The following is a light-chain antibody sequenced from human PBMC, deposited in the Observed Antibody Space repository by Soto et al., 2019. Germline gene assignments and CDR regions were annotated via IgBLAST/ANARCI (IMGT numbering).Light chain of an antibody. CDR2: AAS. J-gene: IGKJ4*01. V-gene: IGKV1-39*01. CDR1: QSISSY. CDR3: QQANSFPLT. Sequence: DIQMTQSPSSLSASVGDRVTITCRASQSISSYLNWYQQKPGKAPKLLIYAASSLQSGVPSRFSGSGSGTDFTLTISSLQPEDFATYDCQQANSFPLTFGGVTKVDIK.